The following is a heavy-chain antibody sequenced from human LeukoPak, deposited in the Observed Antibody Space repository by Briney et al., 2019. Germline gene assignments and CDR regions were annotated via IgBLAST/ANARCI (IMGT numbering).Heavy chain of an antibody. CDR1: GYIFTHNW. CDR3: ARQTRDGSGSRGYFFDF. D-gene: IGHD3-10*01. Sequence: GESLQISCQGSGYIFTHNWIGWVRQKPGKGLECMGIIYPGDSDTRYSPSFEGQVTISVDKSSSTAYLQWSRLKASDTAIYYCARQTRDGSGSRGYFFDFWGQGTLVTVSS. V-gene: IGHV5-51*01. CDR2: IYPGDSDT. J-gene: IGHJ4*02.